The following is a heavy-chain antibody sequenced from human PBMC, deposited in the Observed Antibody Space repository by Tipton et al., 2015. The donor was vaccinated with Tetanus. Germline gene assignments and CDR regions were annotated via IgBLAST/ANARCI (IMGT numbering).Heavy chain of an antibody. CDR2: IYTSGST. Sequence: TLSLTCAVYGGSSSSFYWSWIRQPAGKGLEWIGRIYTSGSTNYNPSLKSRVTMSVDTSKRQFSLKLNSVTAADTAVYYCARGWGSSWYYFDYWGQGILVTVSS. V-gene: IGHV4-59*10. J-gene: IGHJ4*02. CDR1: GGSSSSFY. D-gene: IGHD6-13*01. CDR3: ARGWGSSWYYFDY.